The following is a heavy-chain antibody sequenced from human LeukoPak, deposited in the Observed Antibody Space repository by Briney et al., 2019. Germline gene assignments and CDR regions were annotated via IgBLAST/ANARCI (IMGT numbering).Heavy chain of an antibody. CDR1: GFTFNQHS. CDR2: ISRTGGAV. D-gene: IGHD2-8*01. J-gene: IGHJ4*02. V-gene: IGHV3-11*01. Sequence: RGSLTLSCAASGFTFNQHSMSWIRQAPGRGLEWLSYISRTGGAVHYADSVEGRFTISRDNARNSLSLQMNGLRADDTAVYFCARGSSLIGGFDSWGRGTLVTVSS. CDR3: ARGSSLIGGFDS.